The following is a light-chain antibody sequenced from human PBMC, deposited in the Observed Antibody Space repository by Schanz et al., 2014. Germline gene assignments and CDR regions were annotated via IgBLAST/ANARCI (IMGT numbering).Light chain of an antibody. J-gene: IGLJ2*01. CDR3: HSYDSFLSAVV. V-gene: IGLV1-47*02. CDR1: SSNIGSNY. CDR2: SNN. Sequence: QSVLTQPPSASGTPGQRVTISCSGSSSNIGSNYVYWYQQLPGTAPKLLIYSNNQRPSGVPDRFSGSKSATSASLAITGLQAEDEGDYYCHSYDSFLSAVVFGGGTKLTVL.